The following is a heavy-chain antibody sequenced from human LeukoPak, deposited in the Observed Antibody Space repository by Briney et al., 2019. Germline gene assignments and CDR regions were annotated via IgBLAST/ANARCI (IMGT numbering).Heavy chain of an antibody. J-gene: IGHJ4*02. CDR3: ARGGPYDFWSGFYSPFDY. CDR1: GFTFSNYW. Sequence: GGSLRLLCAACGFTFSNYWMRWVPGPPGKGLEEVANIKQDGSEKYYVDSVKGRFTISRDNAKTALYLQMNSLRAEDTAVYYCARGGPYDFWSGFYSPFDYWGQGTLVTVSS. CDR2: IKQDGSEK. D-gene: IGHD3-3*01. V-gene: IGHV3-7*01.